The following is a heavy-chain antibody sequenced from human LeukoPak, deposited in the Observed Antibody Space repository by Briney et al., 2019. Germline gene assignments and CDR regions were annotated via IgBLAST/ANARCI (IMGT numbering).Heavy chain of an antibody. D-gene: IGHD4-11*01. CDR2: IYSGGST. J-gene: IGHJ5*02. V-gene: IGHV3-53*01. CDR3: ASRATVTTDRFWFDP. CDR1: RFTLSTYW. Sequence: GGSLRLSCAASRFTLSTYWMSWVRQAPGKGLKWVSVIYSGGSTYYADSVKGRFTISRDNSKNTLYLQMNSLRAEDTAVYYCASRATVTTDRFWFDPWGQGTLVTVSS.